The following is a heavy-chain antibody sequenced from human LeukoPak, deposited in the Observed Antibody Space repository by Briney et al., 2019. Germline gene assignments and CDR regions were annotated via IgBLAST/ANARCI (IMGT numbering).Heavy chain of an antibody. D-gene: IGHD3-3*01. J-gene: IGHJ4*02. CDR3: AREGDYDFWRGYWAY. CDR1: GGSISSYY. V-gene: IGHV4-4*07. CDR2: IYTSGST. Sequence: SETLSLTCTVSGGSISSYYWSWIRQPAGKGLEWIGRIYTSGSTNYNPSLKSRVTMSADTSKNQFSLKLSSVTAADTAVYYCAREGDYDFWRGYWAYWGQGTLVTVSS.